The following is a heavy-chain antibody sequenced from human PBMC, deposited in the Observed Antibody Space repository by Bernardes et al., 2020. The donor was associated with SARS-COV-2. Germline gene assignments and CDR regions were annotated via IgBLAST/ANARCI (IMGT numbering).Heavy chain of an antibody. CDR3: ARRGGAGRSFDY. CDR1: GDSITNRVSY. J-gene: IGHJ4*02. Sequence: SETLSLTCAVSGDSITNRVSYWGWIRQTTGKGLEWIGSVFSSGTTYYNPSLKNRVAISVDTSKNQFSLNLSSVTATDTAVYYCARRGGAGRSFDYWGQGAQVTVSS. D-gene: IGHD3-10*01. V-gene: IGHV4-39*01. CDR2: VFSSGTT.